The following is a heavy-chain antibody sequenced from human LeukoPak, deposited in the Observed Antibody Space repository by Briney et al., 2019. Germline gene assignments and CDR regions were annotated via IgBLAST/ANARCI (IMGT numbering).Heavy chain of an antibody. J-gene: IGHJ4*02. Sequence: GGSLRLSCAASGFTFSSHGMDWVRQAPGKGLEWVAVISYDGSNKYYADSVKGRFTISRDNSKNTLYLQMNSLRAEDTAVYYCAKDGGGWTGFDYWGQGTLVTVSS. D-gene: IGHD6-19*01. CDR2: ISYDGSNK. CDR3: AKDGGGWTGFDY. V-gene: IGHV3-30*18. CDR1: GFTFSSHG.